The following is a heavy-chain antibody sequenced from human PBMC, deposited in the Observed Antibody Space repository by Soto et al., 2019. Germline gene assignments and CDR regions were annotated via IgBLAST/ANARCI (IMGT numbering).Heavy chain of an antibody. J-gene: IGHJ4*02. CDR3: AKEHSMSSYCCAF. CDR1: GFTFSLCA. V-gene: IGHV3-23*01. CDR2: MRSSGGDT. Sequence: EVQVLESGGGLVQPGGSLRLSCAASGFTFSLCAMSWVRQAPGKGLEWVSSMRSSGGDTYYADSVRGRFTISRDDSKDTLYVHKNSLTVEDTPFYYCAKEHSMSSYCCAFWGQGTLVTVSS. D-gene: IGHD2-2*01.